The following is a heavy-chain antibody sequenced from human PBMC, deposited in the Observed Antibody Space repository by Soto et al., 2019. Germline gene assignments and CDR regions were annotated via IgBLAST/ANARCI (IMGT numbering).Heavy chain of an antibody. CDR1: GGSIISCGYY. Sequence: PSETLSLTCTVSGGSIISCGYYWSWIRQHPGKGLEWIGYIYYSGSTYYNPSLKSRVTISVDTSKNQFSLKLSSVTAADTAVYYCARDLRPRDDFWSGFRPTLENYYGMDFWGQGTTVTVSS. D-gene: IGHD3-3*01. J-gene: IGHJ6*02. V-gene: IGHV4-31*03. CDR3: ARDLRPRDDFWSGFRPTLENYYGMDF. CDR2: IYYSGST.